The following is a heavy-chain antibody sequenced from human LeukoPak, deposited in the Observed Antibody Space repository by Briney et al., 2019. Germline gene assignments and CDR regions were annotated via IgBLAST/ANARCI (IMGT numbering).Heavy chain of an antibody. J-gene: IGHJ4*02. CDR2: ISGSGGST. V-gene: IGHV3-23*01. CDR1: GFTFSSYW. Sequence: GGSLRLSCAASGFTFSSYWMSWVRQAPGKGLEWVSAISGSGGSTYYADSVKGRFTIPRDNSKNTLYLQMNSLRAEDTAVYYCAKSQQQLARGFDYWGQGTLVTVSS. CDR3: AKSQQQLARGFDY. D-gene: IGHD6-13*01.